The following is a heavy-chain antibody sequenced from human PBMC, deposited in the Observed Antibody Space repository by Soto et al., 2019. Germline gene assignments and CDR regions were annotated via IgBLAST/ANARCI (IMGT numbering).Heavy chain of an antibody. CDR3: EKEADVAARLVSRNWFDP. CDR1: GFTFSSYA. D-gene: IGHD6-6*01. J-gene: IGHJ5*02. CDR2: ISGSGGRT. V-gene: IGHV3-23*01. Sequence: EVQLLESGGGLVQPGGSLRLSCAASGFTFSSYAMSWVRQAPGKGLEWVAAISGSGGRTYYADSVKGRFTISGDNSKNTLYRQMNSVRAEDTAVYYWEKEADVAARLVSRNWFDPGGQGTLVTVSS.